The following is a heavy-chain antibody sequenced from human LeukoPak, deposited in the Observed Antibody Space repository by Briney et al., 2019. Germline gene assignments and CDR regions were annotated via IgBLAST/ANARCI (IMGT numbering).Heavy chain of an antibody. J-gene: IGHJ4*02. D-gene: IGHD5/OR15-5a*01. CDR3: SREGALVFFDY. V-gene: IGHV3-48*03. CDR1: GFTFSSYE. Sequence: PGGSLRLSCADPGFTFSSYEMNWVRQAPGKGLEWVSYISSSGSTISYADSVKGRFTLSRDNAKEALYLQMNSLRAEDTAVYYCSREGALVFFDYWGQGTLVTVSS. CDR2: ISSSGSTI.